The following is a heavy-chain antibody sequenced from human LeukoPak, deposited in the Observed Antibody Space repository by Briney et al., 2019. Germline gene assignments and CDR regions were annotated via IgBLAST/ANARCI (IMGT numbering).Heavy chain of an antibody. CDR3: AADNYDFWNGYLGGFDY. V-gene: IGHV1-58*01. CDR1: GFTFTSSA. CDR2: IVVGSGNT. D-gene: IGHD3-3*01. Sequence: GTSVKVSCKASGFTFTSSAVQWVRQARGQRLEWIGWIVVGSGNTNYAQKFQERVTITRDMSTSTAYMELSSLRSEDTAVYYCAADNYDFWNGYLGGFDYWGQGTLVTVSS. J-gene: IGHJ4*02.